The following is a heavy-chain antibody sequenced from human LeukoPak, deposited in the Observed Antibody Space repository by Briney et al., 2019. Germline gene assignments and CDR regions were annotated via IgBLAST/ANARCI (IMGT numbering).Heavy chain of an antibody. CDR2: IYHSGST. V-gene: IGHV4-4*02. Sequence: SETLSLTCAVSGGSISSSNWWSWVRPPPGTGLEWLGEIYHSGSTNYNPSLKSRVTISVDKSKNQFSLKLSSVTAADTAVYYCARRAMVRGVTFDYWGQGTLVTVSS. CDR1: GGSISSSNW. D-gene: IGHD3-10*01. CDR3: ARRAMVRGVTFDY. J-gene: IGHJ4*02.